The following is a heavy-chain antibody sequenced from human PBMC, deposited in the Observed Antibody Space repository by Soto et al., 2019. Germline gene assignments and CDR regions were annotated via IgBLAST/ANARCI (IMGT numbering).Heavy chain of an antibody. J-gene: IGHJ4*02. CDR3: ARVGAAGYYYDSSAYY. CDR1: GASISSTSHC. Sequence: PSETLSLTCSVSGASISSTSHCWNWIRQHPGKGLEWIGYIYYSGTTSYSPSLRSRVTISVDTSKNQFSLRLTSVTAADTAVYYCARVGAAGYYYDSSAYYWGQGTLVTVSS. CDR2: IYYSGTT. V-gene: IGHV4-31*03. D-gene: IGHD3-22*01.